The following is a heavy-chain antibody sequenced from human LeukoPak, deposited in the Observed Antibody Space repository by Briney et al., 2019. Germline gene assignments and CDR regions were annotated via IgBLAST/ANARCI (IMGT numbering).Heavy chain of an antibody. CDR3: ATDRVETAIAEEYYFDY. V-gene: IGHV1-46*01. Sequence: ASVKVSCKASGYTFTSYYMHWVRQAPGQGLEWMGIINPSGGSTSYAQKFQGRVTMTRDMSTSTVYMELSSLRSEDTAVYYCATDRVETAIAEEYYFDYWGQGTLVTVSS. CDR1: GYTFTSYY. CDR2: INPSGGST. D-gene: IGHD5-18*01. J-gene: IGHJ4*02.